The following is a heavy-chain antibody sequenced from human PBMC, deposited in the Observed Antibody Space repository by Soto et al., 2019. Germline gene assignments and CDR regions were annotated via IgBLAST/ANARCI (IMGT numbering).Heavy chain of an antibody. D-gene: IGHD6-13*01. Sequence: QVQLVQSGAEVKKPGASVKVSCKASGYTFTSYDIYWVRQATGQGLEWMGWMNPNSGNTGYAQKFQARVTMTRNTSISTAYMELSSLSSEDTAVDYCAIGPQQRHTQRGGYWGQGTMVTVSS. V-gene: IGHV1-8*01. J-gene: IGHJ4*02. CDR1: GYTFTSYD. CDR3: AIGPQQRHTQRGGY. CDR2: MNPNSGNT.